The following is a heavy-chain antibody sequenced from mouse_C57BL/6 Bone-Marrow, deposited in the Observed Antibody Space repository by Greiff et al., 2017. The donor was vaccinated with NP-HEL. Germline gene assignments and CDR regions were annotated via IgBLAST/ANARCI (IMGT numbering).Heavy chain of an antibody. Sequence: VQLQQPGAELVKPGASVKLSCKASGYTFTSYWMQWVKQRPGQGLEWIGEIDPSDSYTNYNQKFKGKATLTVDTSSSTAYMQLSSLTSEDSAVYYCAREMDYWGQGTSVTVSS. CDR2: IDPSDSYT. CDR3: AREMDY. V-gene: IGHV1-50*01. CDR1: GYTFTSYW. J-gene: IGHJ4*01.